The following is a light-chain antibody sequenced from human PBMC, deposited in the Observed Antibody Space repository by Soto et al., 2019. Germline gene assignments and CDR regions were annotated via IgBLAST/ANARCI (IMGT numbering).Light chain of an antibody. CDR2: LAS. V-gene: IGKV1-17*01. CDR1: QGIRID. J-gene: IGKJ3*01. Sequence: DIQMTQSPSSRSASVGDRVTITCRASQGIRIDLGWYQQRPGKAPKRLIYLASSLQSGVPSRFSGSGSGTEFTLTISRLQPEDSATYYCLQHNSYPLTFGPGTKVDIK. CDR3: LQHNSYPLT.